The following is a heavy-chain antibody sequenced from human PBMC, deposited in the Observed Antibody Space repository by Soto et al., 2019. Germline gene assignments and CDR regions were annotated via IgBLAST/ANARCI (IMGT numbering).Heavy chain of an antibody. D-gene: IGHD1-1*01. V-gene: IGHV1-3*04. CDR2: INSGTGQR. Sequence: ASVKVSCKTSGYTFRSYAMHWVRQAPGHSLEWMGWINSGTGQRKYSEKMQGRVSLTTDTSAHTAYMELTRLTSADTAVYYCARADGYNFDTWFDPWGQGTLVTVYS. CDR3: ARADGYNFDTWFDP. CDR1: GYTFRSYA. J-gene: IGHJ5*02.